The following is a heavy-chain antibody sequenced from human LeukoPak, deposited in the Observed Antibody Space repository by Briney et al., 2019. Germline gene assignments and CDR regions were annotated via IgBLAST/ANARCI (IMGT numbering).Heavy chain of an antibody. Sequence: TGGSLRLSCAASGFTFSNYGMHWVRQAPGKGLEWVAVISYDGSNKYYADSVKGRFTISRDNSKNTLYLQMNSLRAEDTAVYYCARAGIAVAGTLDGDYFDYWGQGTLVTVSS. D-gene: IGHD6-19*01. CDR2: ISYDGSNK. V-gene: IGHV3-30*19. CDR3: ARAGIAVAGTLDGDYFDY. CDR1: GFTFSNYG. J-gene: IGHJ4*02.